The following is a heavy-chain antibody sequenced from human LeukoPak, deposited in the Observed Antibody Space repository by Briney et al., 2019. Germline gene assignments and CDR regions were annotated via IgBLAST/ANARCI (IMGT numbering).Heavy chain of an antibody. V-gene: IGHV4-59*01. J-gene: IGHJ3*02. CDR2: IHYSGIT. CDR3: AGDYGDYEGTSDI. Sequence: SETLSLTRSVSGVSIRSSYWSWIRQPPGKGLEWIGYIHYSGITNYNLSLKSRVSISVDTSKNQLSLKVSSVTAADTAVYYCAGDYGDYEGTSDIWGQGTLVTVSS. CDR1: GVSIRSSY. D-gene: IGHD4-17*01.